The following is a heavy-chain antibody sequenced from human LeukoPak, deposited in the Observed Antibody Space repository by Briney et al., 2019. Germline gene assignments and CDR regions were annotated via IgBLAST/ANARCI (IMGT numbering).Heavy chain of an antibody. J-gene: IGHJ5*02. CDR3: ARAPSSTSLNWFDP. V-gene: IGHV4-31*11. Sequence: PSQTLSLTCAVSGGSISSGGYSWSWIRQPPGKGLEWIGYIYYSGSTYYNPSLKSRVTISVDTSKNQFSLKLSSVTAADTAVYYCARAPSSTSLNWFDPWGQGTLVTVSS. CDR2: IYYSGST. D-gene: IGHD2-2*01. CDR1: GGSISSGGYS.